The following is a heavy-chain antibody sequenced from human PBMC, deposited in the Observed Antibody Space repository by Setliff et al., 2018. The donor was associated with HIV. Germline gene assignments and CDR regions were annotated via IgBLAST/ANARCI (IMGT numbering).Heavy chain of an antibody. J-gene: IGHJ4*02. CDR3: ARRRDGYNSAPWRNDY. CDR1: GGSFSGYY. Sequence: SETLSLTCAVYGGSFSGYYWSWIRQPPGKGLEWIGEINHSGSTNYNPSLKSRVTISVDTSKKQFSLKLRSVTAADTAVYYCARRRDGYNSAPWRNDYWGQGTLVTVS. V-gene: IGHV4-34*01. CDR2: INHSGST. D-gene: IGHD5-12*01.